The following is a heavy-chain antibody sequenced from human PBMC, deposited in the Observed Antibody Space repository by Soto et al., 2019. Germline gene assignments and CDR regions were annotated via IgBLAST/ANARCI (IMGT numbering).Heavy chain of an antibody. D-gene: IGHD5-12*01. CDR3: ARGRGIVATINRSLLFDY. V-gene: IGHV4-31*03. J-gene: IGHJ4*02. CDR2: IYYSGST. Sequence: QVQLQESGPGLVKPSQTLSLTCTVSGGSISSGGYYWSWIRQHPGKGLEWIGYIYYSGSTYYNPSLKSRVTMSVDTSKNQFSPKLSSVTAADTAVYYCARGRGIVATINRSLLFDYWGQGTLVTVSS. CDR1: GGSISSGGYY.